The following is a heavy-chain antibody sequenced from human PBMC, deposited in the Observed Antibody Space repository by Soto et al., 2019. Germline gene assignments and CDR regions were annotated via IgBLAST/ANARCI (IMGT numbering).Heavy chain of an antibody. D-gene: IGHD3-10*01. Sequence: PGGSLRLSCAASGFTFSGYAMSWVRHAPGKGLEWVSAISGSGGSTYYADSVKGRFTISRDNSKNTLYLQMNSLRAEDTAVYYCAKGLGELNTKACYYYYGMDVWGQGTTVTVCS. CDR3: AKGLGELNTKACYYYYGMDV. V-gene: IGHV3-23*01. CDR2: ISGSGGST. CDR1: GFTFSGYA. J-gene: IGHJ6*02.